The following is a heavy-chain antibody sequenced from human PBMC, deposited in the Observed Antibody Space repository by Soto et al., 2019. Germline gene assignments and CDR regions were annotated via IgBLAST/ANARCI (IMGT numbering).Heavy chain of an antibody. V-gene: IGHV1-8*01. CDR1: GYTFTSYG. J-gene: IGHJ5*02. D-gene: IGHD2-8*01. Sequence: QVQLVQSGTEVKKPGASVKVSCKASGYTFTSYGIHWVRQAPGQGLEWVGWMNPDSGNTGYAQNFQGRVTMTGNTSISSVYMELSSLTSEDTAVYYCARRRGSNGWFDLWGQGTLVTVSS. CDR3: ARRRGSNGWFDL. CDR2: MNPDSGNT.